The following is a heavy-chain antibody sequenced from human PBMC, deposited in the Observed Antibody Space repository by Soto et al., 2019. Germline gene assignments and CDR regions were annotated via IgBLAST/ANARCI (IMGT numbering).Heavy chain of an antibody. CDR2: IYYSGST. D-gene: IGHD3-3*01. V-gene: IGHV4-59*01. CDR3: ARDFWSGGYYYYGMDV. Sequence: PSETLSLTCTVSGGSISSYYWSWIRQPPGKGLEWIGYIYYSGSTNYNPSLKSRVTISVDTSKNQFSLKLSSVTAADTAVYYCARDFWSGGYYYYGMDVWGQGTTVTVSS. CDR1: GGSISSYY. J-gene: IGHJ6*02.